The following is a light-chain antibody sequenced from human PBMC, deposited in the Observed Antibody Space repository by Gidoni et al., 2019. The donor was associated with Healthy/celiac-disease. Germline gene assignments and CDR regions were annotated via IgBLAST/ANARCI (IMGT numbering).Light chain of an antibody. J-gene: IGLJ2*01. V-gene: IGLV2-14*01. Sequence: QSALTQPASVSGSPGQSIPISCTGTSSDVGGYDYVSWYQQHPGKAPNLMIYDVAKRPSGVSNRFSCSKSGNTASLTISGLQAEDEADYYCSSYTSSSTPHVLFGGGTKLTVL. CDR2: DVA. CDR1: SSDVGGYDY. CDR3: SSYTSSSTPHVL.